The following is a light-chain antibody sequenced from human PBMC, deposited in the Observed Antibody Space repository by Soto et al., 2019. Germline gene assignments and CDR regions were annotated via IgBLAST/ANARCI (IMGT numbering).Light chain of an antibody. CDR3: QQSYSTPRT. CDR2: AAS. J-gene: IGKJ1*01. Sequence: DLQMTQSPSSLSASVGDRVTITCRASQSISNYVNWYQQKPGKAPKLLIYAASSLQSGVPSRFSGSGSGTDFSLTISSLRPEDFASYYCQQSYSTPRTFGQGTKVDIK. CDR1: QSISNY. V-gene: IGKV1-39*01.